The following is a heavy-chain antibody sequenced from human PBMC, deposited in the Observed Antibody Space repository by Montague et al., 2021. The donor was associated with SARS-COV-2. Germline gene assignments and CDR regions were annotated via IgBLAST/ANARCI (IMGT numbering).Heavy chain of an antibody. CDR3: ARGFRLQLWQTNYYFGL. CDR1: GGSISGYY. D-gene: IGHD5-18*01. Sequence: SETLSLTCTVSGGSISGYYWSWIRQPPGKGPEWIGNIYDTGNTNYNPSLKSRVTISEDTPKNQFSLGLTSVTAADTAVYYCARGFRLQLWQTNYYFGLWGRGTLVSVSS. V-gene: IGHV4-59*01. CDR2: IYDTGNT. J-gene: IGHJ2*01.